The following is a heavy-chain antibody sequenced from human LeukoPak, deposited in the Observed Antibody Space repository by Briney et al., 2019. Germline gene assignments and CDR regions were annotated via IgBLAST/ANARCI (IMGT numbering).Heavy chain of an antibody. CDR2: IYYSGST. Sequence: SETLSLTCTVSGGSMCSYYWSWIRQPPGKGLEWIGYIYYSGSTNYSPSLKSRVTISVDTSKNQFSLKLSSVTAADTAVYYCARREAGTALIDYGGQGTLVTVSS. J-gene: IGHJ4*02. D-gene: IGHD2-21*02. CDR1: GGSMCSYY. V-gene: IGHV4-59*08. CDR3: ARREAGTALIDY.